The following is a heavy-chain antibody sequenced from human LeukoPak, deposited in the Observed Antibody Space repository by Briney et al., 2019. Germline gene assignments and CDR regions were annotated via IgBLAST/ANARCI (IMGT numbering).Heavy chain of an antibody. D-gene: IGHD6-6*01. CDR2: IIPIFGTA. CDR1: GGTFSSYA. V-gene: IGHV1-69*13. J-gene: IGHJ4*02. Sequence: ASVKVSCKASGGTFSSYAISWVRQAPGQGLEWMGGIIPIFGTANYAQKFQGRVTITADESTSTAYMELSSLRSEDTAVYYCARNRSSSYGRLFDYWGQGTLVTVSS. CDR3: ARNRSSSYGRLFDY.